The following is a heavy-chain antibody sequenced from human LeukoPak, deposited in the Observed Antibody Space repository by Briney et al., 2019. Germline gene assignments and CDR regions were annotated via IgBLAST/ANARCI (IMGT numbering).Heavy chain of an antibody. CDR1: GFTLSDYW. J-gene: IGHJ6*03. D-gene: IGHD1-1*01. CDR2: ISSDGSWT. V-gene: IGHV3-74*01. CDR3: AKGGSWNAHYMDV. Sequence: GGSLRLSCGASGFTLSDYWMHWVRQAPGKGLVWVSRISSDGSWTSYADSVKGRFTISRDNAKNALYLQMNSLRAEDTAVYYCAKGGSWNAHYMDVWGKGTTVTVSS.